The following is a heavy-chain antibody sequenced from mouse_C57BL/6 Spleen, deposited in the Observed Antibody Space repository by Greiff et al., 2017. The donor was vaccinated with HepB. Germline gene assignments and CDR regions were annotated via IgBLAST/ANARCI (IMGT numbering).Heavy chain of an antibody. V-gene: IGHV1-50*01. CDR2: IDPSDSYT. CDR3: ARNYYGSHYYAMDY. Sequence: VQLQQSGAELVKPGASVKLSCKASGYTFTSYWMQWVKQRPGQGLEWIGEIDPSDSYTNYNQKFKGKATLTVDTSSSTAYMQLSSLTSEDSAVYYCARNYYGSHYYAMDYWGQGTSVTVSS. CDR1: GYTFTSYW. D-gene: IGHD1-1*01. J-gene: IGHJ4*01.